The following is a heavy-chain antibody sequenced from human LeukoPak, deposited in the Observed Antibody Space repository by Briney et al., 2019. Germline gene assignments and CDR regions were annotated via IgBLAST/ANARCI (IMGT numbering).Heavy chain of an antibody. J-gene: IGHJ4*02. Sequence: GGSLRLSCAASGFTFSSYWMHWVRQAPGKGLVCVSRITSADSSTSYADSVKGRFTISRDNAKNTLYLQMSSLRAEDTAVYYCARGRPNYYFDYWGQGTLVTVSS. D-gene: IGHD1-1*01. CDR3: ARGRPNYYFDY. CDR2: ITSADSST. V-gene: IGHV3-74*01. CDR1: GFTFSSYW.